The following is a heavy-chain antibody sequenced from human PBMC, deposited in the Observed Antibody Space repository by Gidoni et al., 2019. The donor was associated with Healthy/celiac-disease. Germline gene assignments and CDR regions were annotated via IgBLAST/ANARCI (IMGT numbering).Heavy chain of an antibody. V-gene: IGHV1-2*02. CDR3: ARLRRIAAAGASFDY. D-gene: IGHD6-13*01. CDR2: INPNSGGT. Sequence: QVQLVQSGAEVKKPWASVKVSCKAFGSPFTGSYMHWVRQAPGQGLEWMGWINPNSGGTNYEQKLQGRVTMTRDTSISTAYMELSRLRSDDTAVYYCARLRRIAAAGASFDYWGQGTLVTVSS. CDR1: GSPFTGSY. J-gene: IGHJ4*02.